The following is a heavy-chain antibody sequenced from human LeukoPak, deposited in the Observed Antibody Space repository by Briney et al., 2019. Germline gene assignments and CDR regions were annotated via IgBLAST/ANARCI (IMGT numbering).Heavy chain of an antibody. V-gene: IGHV1-69*13. CDR3: ARESVRNYGDSIDY. D-gene: IGHD4-17*01. CDR2: IIPILGTA. CDR1: GGTFSSYA. J-gene: IGHJ4*02. Sequence: SVKVSCKASGGTFSSYAISWVRQAPGQGLEWMGGIIPILGTANYAQKFQGRVTITADESTSTAYMELSSLRSEDTAVYYCARESVRNYGDSIDYWGQGALVTVSS.